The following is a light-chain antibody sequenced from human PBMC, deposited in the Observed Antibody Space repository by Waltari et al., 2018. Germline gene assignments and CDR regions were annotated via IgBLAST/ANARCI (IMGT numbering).Light chain of an antibody. J-gene: IGKJ1*01. V-gene: IGKV1-5*03. Sequence: DIQMTQSPSTLSASVGDRVTITCRASQSISSWLAWYQQKPGKTPKLLIYKASILKTGVPSRCSGSGSETEFTLTISGLQPDDFATYYCQEYDSYWTFGQGTKVEIK. CDR2: KAS. CDR3: QEYDSYWT. CDR1: QSISSW.